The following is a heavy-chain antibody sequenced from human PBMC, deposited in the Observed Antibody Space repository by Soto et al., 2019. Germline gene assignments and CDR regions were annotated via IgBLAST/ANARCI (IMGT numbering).Heavy chain of an antibody. J-gene: IGHJ4*02. Sequence: LSLTRAVYGGSFRGYYWSWIRQPPGMGLEWIGEITHSGSTNHNPTLKSRVTISVDTSKNQFSLKLSSVTAADTAVYYCARGERNYESLTGYYNVLFDSWGQGTLVTVSS. CDR3: ARGERNYESLTGYYNVLFDS. CDR1: GGSFRGYY. CDR2: ITHSGST. V-gene: IGHV4-34*01. D-gene: IGHD3-9*01.